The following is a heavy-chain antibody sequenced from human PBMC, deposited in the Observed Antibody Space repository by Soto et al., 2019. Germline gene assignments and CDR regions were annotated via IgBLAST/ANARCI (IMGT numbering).Heavy chain of an antibody. CDR2: ISGSGGST. CDR1: GFTFSSYA. CDR3: AKDTGDIWASFGHGRGNTFDY. V-gene: IGHV3-23*01. J-gene: IGHJ4*02. D-gene: IGHD5-12*01. Sequence: GGSLRLSCAASGFTFSSYAMSWVRQAPGKGLEWVSAISGSGGSTYYADSVKGRFTISRDNSKNTLYLQMNSLRAEDTAVYYCAKDTGDIWASFGHGRGNTFDYWGQGSLVTVSS.